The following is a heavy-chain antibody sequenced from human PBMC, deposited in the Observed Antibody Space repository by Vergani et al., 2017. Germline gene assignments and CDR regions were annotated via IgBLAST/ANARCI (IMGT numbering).Heavy chain of an antibody. CDR3: ARDFGGVWYFRL. J-gene: IGHJ2*01. CDR1: GASIDSFY. CDR2: VFRYGNG. V-gene: IGHV4-59*01. Sequence: VLLQEPGPGLVKLSETLSLKCSVSGASIDSFYWSWLRQSPGQGLEWIGYVFRYGNGNYNPSFNFRAAIATSNNHLSFRLSSVTAAYTAVYYCARDFGGVWYFRLWGRGTVVTVSS. D-gene: IGHD2-8*02.